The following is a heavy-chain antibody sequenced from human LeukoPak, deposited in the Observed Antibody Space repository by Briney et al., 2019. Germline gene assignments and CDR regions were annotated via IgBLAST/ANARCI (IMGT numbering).Heavy chain of an antibody. J-gene: IGHJ6*02. D-gene: IGHD3-16*01. CDR1: GFTVSNNR. V-gene: IGHV3-23*01. CDR3: ARNQQLGGHSYYYYGMDV. Sequence: GGSLRLSCAASGFTVSNNRLSWVRQAPGKGLEWVSGISGGGVTTYYADSVKGRFTISRDNSKNTLYLQMNSLRADDTAIYYCARNQQLGGHSYYYYGMDVWGQGTTVTVSS. CDR2: ISGGGVTT.